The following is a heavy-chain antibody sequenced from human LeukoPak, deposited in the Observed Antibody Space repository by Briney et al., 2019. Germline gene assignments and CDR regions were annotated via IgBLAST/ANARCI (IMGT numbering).Heavy chain of an antibody. V-gene: IGHV3-13*01. D-gene: IGHD1-26*01. CDR2: LGIAGDT. J-gene: IGHJ4*02. CDR3: ARQMQSHGNFDS. CDR1: GFTFNTYA. Sequence: GGSLRLSCAASGFTFNTYAMHWVRQPIGKGLEWVSALGIAGDTFYPGSVKGRFTITRENARNSLYLQMNSLRAEDTAMYYCARQMQSHGNFDSWGQGTLVTVSS.